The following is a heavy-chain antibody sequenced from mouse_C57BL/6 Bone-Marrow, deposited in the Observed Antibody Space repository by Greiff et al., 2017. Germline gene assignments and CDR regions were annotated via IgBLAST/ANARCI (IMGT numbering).Heavy chain of an antibody. Sequence: QVQLQQSGAELARPGASVKLSCKASGYTFTSYGISWVKQRTGQGLEWIGEIYPRSGNTYYNEKFKGKATMTADKSSSTAYMELRSLTSEDSAVYFCARSRLRYGFAYWGQGTLVTVSA. J-gene: IGHJ3*01. CDR3: ARSRLRYGFAY. V-gene: IGHV1-81*01. CDR1: GYTFTSYG. D-gene: IGHD1-1*01. CDR2: IYPRSGNT.